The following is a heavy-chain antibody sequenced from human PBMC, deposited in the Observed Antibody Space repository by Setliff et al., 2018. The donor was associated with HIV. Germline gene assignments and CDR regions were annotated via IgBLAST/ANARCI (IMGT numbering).Heavy chain of an antibody. V-gene: IGHV4-38-2*02. Sequence: SETLSLTCSVSDYAFTAGYLWGWFRQPPGKGLEWIASVHHSGSSYYMPSLRSRVTISVNTSKNQFSLNLGSVTAADTAVYYCARGYTSGYLDYWGQGSLVTVSS. D-gene: IGHD6-19*01. CDR3: ARGYTSGYLDY. CDR2: VHHSGSS. CDR1: DYAFTAGYL. J-gene: IGHJ4*02.